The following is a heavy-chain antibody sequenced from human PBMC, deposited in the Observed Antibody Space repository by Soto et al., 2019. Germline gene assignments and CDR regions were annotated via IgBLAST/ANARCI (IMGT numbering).Heavy chain of an antibody. Sequence: QVQLVQSGAEVKKPGSSVKVSCKASGGTFSSYAISWVRQAPGQGLEWMGGSIPIFGTANYAQKFQGRVTITADESTSTAYMELSSLRSEDTAVYYCAREDIVVVPAAMDRYYYYYGMDVWGQGTTVTVSS. CDR3: AREDIVVVPAAMDRYYYYYGMDV. V-gene: IGHV1-69*01. D-gene: IGHD2-2*01. CDR1: GGTFSSYA. J-gene: IGHJ6*02. CDR2: SIPIFGTA.